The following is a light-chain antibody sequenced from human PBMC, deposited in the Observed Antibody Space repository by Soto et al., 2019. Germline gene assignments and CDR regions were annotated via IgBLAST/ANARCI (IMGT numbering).Light chain of an antibody. CDR1: QSVSSSY. CDR3: QQLNSYPFT. Sequence: EIVLTQSPGTLSLSPGERATLSCRASQSVSSSYLAWYQQKPGQAPRLLIYGASSRATGIPDRFSGSGSGTDFTLTISRLEPEDFASYYCQQLNSYPFTFGGGTKVDIK. CDR2: GAS. V-gene: IGKV3-20*01. J-gene: IGKJ4*01.